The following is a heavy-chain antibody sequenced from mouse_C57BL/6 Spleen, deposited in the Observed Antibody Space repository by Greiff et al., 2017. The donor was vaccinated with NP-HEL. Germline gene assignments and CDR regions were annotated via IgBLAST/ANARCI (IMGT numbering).Heavy chain of an antibody. CDR1: GFTFSDYG. Sequence: EVKLVESGGGLVKPGGSLKLSCAASGFTFSDYGMHWVRQAPEKGLEWVAYISSGSSTIYYADTVKGRFTISRDNAKNTLFLQMTSLRSEDTAMYYCARQDGYLAWFAYWGQGTLVTVSA. D-gene: IGHD2-3*01. CDR2: ISSGSSTI. CDR3: ARQDGYLAWFAY. V-gene: IGHV5-17*01. J-gene: IGHJ3*01.